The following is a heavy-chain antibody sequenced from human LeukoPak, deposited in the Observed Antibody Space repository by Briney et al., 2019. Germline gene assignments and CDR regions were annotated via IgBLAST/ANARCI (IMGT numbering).Heavy chain of an antibody. J-gene: IGHJ5*02. V-gene: IGHV4-34*01. CDR3: ARAAWNGGGGFDP. CDR2: VNHGGDT. CDR1: NGSLSAYY. Sequence: PSETLSLTCAVNNGSLSAYYWSRIRQSPEKGLEWIGEVNHGGDTNYNPSLRSRVTISLDTSKTHFSLNLRSVTAADAAVYNCARAAWNGGGGFDPWGQGTLVTVSS. D-gene: IGHD3-16*01.